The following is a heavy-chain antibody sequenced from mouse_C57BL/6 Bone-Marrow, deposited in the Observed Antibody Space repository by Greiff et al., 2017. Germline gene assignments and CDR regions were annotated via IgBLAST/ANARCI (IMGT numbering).Heavy chain of an antibody. V-gene: IGHV5-6*02. CDR1: GFTFSSYG. D-gene: IGHD2-4*01. CDR3: ARHPDYGGPGFAY. J-gene: IGHJ3*01. CDR2: ISSGGSYT. Sequence: EVKLVESGGDLVKPGGSLKLSCAASGFTFSSYGVSWVRQTPDKRLEWVATISSGGSYTYYPDSVKGRFTIARDNAKNTLYLQMSSLKSEDTAMYYCARHPDYGGPGFAYWGQGTLVTVSA.